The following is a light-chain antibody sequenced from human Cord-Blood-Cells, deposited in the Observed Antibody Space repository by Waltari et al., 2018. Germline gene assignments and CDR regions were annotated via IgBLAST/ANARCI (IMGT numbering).Light chain of an antibody. CDR3: QSYDSSNWV. V-gene: IGLV6-57*02. Sequence: NFMLTQPHSVSESPGKTVTISCTGSSGSIASNNVQWYQQPPGSAPTTVIYEDNQRPSGVPDRFSGSIDSSSNSASLTISGLKTEDEADYYCQSYDSSNWVFGGGTKLTVL. J-gene: IGLJ3*02. CDR1: SGSIASNN. CDR2: EDN.